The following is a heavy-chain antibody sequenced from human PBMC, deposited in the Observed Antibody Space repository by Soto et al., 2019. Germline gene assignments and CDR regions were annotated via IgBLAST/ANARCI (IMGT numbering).Heavy chain of an antibody. J-gene: IGHJ4*02. D-gene: IGHD6-13*01. Sequence: QVRLVQSGAEVKKPGSSVKVSCKASGGTFSSYAISWVRQASGQGLEWMGGIIPIFGTANYAQNFQGRVTITADEFIYTAYMELSSLRSEDTAVYYCARGDSSSWIFDYWGQGTLVIVSS. CDR3: ARGDSSSWIFDY. CDR1: GGTFSSYA. CDR2: IIPIFGTA. V-gene: IGHV1-69*01.